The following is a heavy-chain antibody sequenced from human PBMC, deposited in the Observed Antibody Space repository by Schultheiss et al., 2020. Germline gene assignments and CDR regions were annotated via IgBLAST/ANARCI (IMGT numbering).Heavy chain of an antibody. CDR1: GFTFSNAW. V-gene: IGHV3-15*01. CDR2: IKSKTDGGTT. D-gene: IGHD6-19*01. Sequence: GGSLRLSCAASGFTFSNAWMSWVRQAPGKGLEWVGRIKSKTDGGTTDYAAPVKGRFTISRDNAKNSLYLQMNSLRAEDTAVYYCARIYSSGWYLTDYWGQGTLVTV. J-gene: IGHJ4*02. CDR3: ARIYSSGWYLTDY.